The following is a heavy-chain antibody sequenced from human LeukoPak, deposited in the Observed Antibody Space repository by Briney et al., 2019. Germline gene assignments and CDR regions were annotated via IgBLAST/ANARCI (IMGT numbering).Heavy chain of an antibody. Sequence: PGGSLRLSCAASEFTFSSYSMNWVRQAPGKGLEWVSSISSSSSYIYYADSVKGRFTISRDNAKNSLYLQMNSLRAEDTAVYYCASDPWVHLPLGDVWGQGTTVTVSS. CDR1: EFTFSSYS. D-gene: IGHD1-1*01. CDR2: ISSSSSYI. CDR3: ASDPWVHLPLGDV. J-gene: IGHJ6*02. V-gene: IGHV3-21*01.